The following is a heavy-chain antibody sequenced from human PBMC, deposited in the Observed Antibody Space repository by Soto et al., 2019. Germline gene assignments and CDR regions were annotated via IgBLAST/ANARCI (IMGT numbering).Heavy chain of an antibody. CDR3: ARWIAAAVWGMDV. V-gene: IGHV4-34*01. CDR1: GGSFSGYY. D-gene: IGHD6-13*01. Sequence: SETLSLTCAVYGGSFSGYYWSWIRQPPGKGLEWIGEINHSGSTNYNPSLKSRVTISVDTSKNQFSLKLSSVTAADTAVYYCARWIAAAVWGMDVWGQGTTVT. CDR2: INHSGST. J-gene: IGHJ6*02.